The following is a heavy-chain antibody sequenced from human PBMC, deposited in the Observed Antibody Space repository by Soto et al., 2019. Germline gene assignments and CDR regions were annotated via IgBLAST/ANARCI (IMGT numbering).Heavy chain of an antibody. Sequence: EVQLVESGGGLVQPGGSLRLSCAASGFTVSSNYMSWVRQAPGKGLEWVSVIYSGGSTYYADSVKGRFTISRDNSKNKLYLQMNSLRAEDTAVYYCSRDPLKDIVLVPAARPGWYFDLWGRGTLVTVSS. CDR1: GFTVSSNY. CDR2: IYSGGST. V-gene: IGHV3-66*01. CDR3: SRDPLKDIVLVPAARPGWYFDL. J-gene: IGHJ2*01. D-gene: IGHD2-2*01.